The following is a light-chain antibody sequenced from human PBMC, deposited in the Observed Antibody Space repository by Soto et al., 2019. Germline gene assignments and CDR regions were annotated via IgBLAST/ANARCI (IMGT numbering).Light chain of an antibody. J-gene: IGLJ1*01. V-gene: IGLV2-14*01. Sequence: QSVLTQPASVSGSPGQSITISCAGTSSDIGGYNYVSWYQQHPGKAPKVMIYEVSNRPSGVSNRFSGSKSGNTASLTISGLQAEDEAEYYCSSYTSSSTLYGFGTGTKVTVL. CDR2: EVS. CDR3: SSYTSSSTLYG. CDR1: SSDIGGYNY.